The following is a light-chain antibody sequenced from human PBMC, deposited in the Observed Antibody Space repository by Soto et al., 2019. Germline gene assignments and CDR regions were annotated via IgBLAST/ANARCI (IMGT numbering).Light chain of an antibody. CDR3: QQYSGWPPRT. J-gene: IGKJ1*01. V-gene: IGKV3-15*01. CDR2: GAS. CDR1: QSVSSS. Sequence: EIVMTQSPATLSVSPGERATLSCRASQSVSSSLAWYQQRPGQAPRLLVYGASTRATGVPARFNGSGSGTDFTLTISSLQSEDFAVYYCQQYSGWPPRTFGQGTKVEIK.